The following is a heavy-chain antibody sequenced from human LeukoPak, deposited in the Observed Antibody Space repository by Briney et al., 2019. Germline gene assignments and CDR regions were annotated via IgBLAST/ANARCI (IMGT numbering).Heavy chain of an antibody. J-gene: IGHJ4*02. CDR2: ISYDGSNK. D-gene: IGHD2-15*01. Sequence: PGGSLRLSCAASGFTFSNYAMHWVRRAPGKGLEWVAVISYDGSNKYYADSVKGRFTISRDNSKNTLYLQMNSLRAEDTAVYYCARALGYCSGGGCYVAYWGQGTLVTVSS. CDR3: ARALGYCSGGGCYVAY. V-gene: IGHV3-30*04. CDR1: GFTFSNYA.